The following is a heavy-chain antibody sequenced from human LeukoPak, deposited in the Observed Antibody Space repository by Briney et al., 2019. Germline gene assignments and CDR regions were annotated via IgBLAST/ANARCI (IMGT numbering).Heavy chain of an antibody. CDR1: GFTFSSSA. V-gene: IGHV3-23*01. J-gene: IGHJ5*02. CDR2: ISSSGSGGST. D-gene: IGHD3-16*02. CDR3: AKKDQLRLGELSLYPPPTGGFDP. Sequence: GGSLRLSCAASGFTFSSSAMSWVRQAPGKGLEWVSNISSSGSGGSTYYADSVKGRFTISRDNSKNTLYLQMNSLRAEDTAVYYCAKKDQLRLGELSLYPPPTGGFDPWGQGTLVTVSS.